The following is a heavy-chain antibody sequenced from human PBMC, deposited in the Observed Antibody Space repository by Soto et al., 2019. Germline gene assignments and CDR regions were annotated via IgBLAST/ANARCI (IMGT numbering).Heavy chain of an antibody. J-gene: IGHJ5*02. CDR2: MNPNTGNT. Sequence: QVQLVQSGAEVKKPGASVKVSCKASGYTFTSYDINWVRQATGQGLEWMGWMNPNTGNTGYAQKFQGRVTMPRNTSISTAYMELSSLRSEDTAVYYCARGRAITGTMPPWGQETLVTVSS. D-gene: IGHD1-20*01. V-gene: IGHV1-8*01. CDR1: GYTFTSYD. CDR3: ARGRAITGTMPP.